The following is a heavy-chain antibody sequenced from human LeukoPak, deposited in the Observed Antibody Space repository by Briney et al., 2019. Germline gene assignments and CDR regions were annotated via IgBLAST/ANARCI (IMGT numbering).Heavy chain of an antibody. CDR2: INTDGSST. J-gene: IGHJ4*02. D-gene: IGHD3-9*01. V-gene: IGHV3-74*01. CDR1: GFTLSNYW. Sequence: GGSLRLSCAASGFTLSNYWIHWVRQAPGKGLVWVSRINTDGSSTNYADSVRGRFTVSRDNAKNTLYLQMNSLRAEDTAVYYCARQGLRYFDWLSIMGIDYWGQGTLVTVSS. CDR3: ARQGLRYFDWLSIMGIDY.